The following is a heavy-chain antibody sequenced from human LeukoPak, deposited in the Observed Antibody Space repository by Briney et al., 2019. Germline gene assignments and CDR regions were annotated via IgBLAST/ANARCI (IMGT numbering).Heavy chain of an antibody. J-gene: IGHJ4*02. CDR2: INHSGST. Sequence: SETLSLTCAVYGGSFSGYYWSWIRQPPGKGLEWIGEINHSGSTNYNPSLKSRVTISVDTSKNQFSLKLSSVTAADTAVYYCARPSAYHGSGRGRYYFDYWGQGTLVTVSS. V-gene: IGHV4-34*01. CDR3: ARPSAYHGSGRGRYYFDY. D-gene: IGHD3-10*01. CDR1: GGSFSGYY.